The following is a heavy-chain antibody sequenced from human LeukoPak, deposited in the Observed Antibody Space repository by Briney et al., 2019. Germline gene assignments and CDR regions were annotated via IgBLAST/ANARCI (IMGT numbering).Heavy chain of an antibody. D-gene: IGHD2-2*01. CDR3: ARHSLERSSTGNWFDP. V-gene: IGHV4-38-2*02. J-gene: IGHJ5*02. Sequence: PSETLSPTCTVSGYSISSGYYWGWIRQPPGKGLEWIGSIYYSGSTYYNPSLKSRVTISVDTSKNQFSLKLSSVTAADTAVYYCARHSLERSSTGNWFDPWGQGTLVTVSS. CDR2: IYYSGST. CDR1: GYSISSGYY.